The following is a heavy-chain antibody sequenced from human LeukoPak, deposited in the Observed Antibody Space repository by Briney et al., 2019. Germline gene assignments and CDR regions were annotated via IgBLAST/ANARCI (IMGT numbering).Heavy chain of an antibody. CDR2: ISYDGSNK. J-gene: IGHJ4*02. Sequence: GRSLRLSCAASGFTFSSYAMHWVRQAPGKGLEWVAVISYDGSNKYYADSVKGRFTISRDNSKNTLYLQTNSLRAEDTALYYCVRDRDSTGYYDYWGQGTLVTVSS. CDR3: VRDRDSTGYYDY. V-gene: IGHV3-30*04. D-gene: IGHD3-22*01. CDR1: GFTFSSYA.